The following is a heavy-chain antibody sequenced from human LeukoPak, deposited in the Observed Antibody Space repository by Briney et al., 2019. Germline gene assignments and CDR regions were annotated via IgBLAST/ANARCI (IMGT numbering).Heavy chain of an antibody. CDR2: IYTSGST. Sequence: SETLSLTCTVSGGSISSYYWSWIRQPAGKGLEWIGRIYTSGSTNYNPSLKSRVTMSVDTSKNQFSLKLSSVTAADTAVYYCARDGKKHHPGGKWDPNTDTVNKRSIDYYYGMDVWGQGTTVTVSS. J-gene: IGHJ6*02. V-gene: IGHV4-4*07. D-gene: IGHD4-17*01. CDR3: ARDGKKHHPGGKWDPNTDTVNKRSIDYYYGMDV. CDR1: GGSISSYY.